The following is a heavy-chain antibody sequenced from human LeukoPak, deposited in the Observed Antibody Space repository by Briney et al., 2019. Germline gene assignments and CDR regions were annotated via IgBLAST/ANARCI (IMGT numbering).Heavy chain of an antibody. CDR3: AGSYYVSGTYYFDH. Sequence: PSETLSLTCTVSGGSISSVDYYWSWIRQPPGKGLEWIGYIYYSGSTYYYPSLKSRVMISVDASKNQFSLKLSSVTAADTAVYYCAGSYYVSGTYYFDHWGQGTLVTVSS. J-gene: IGHJ4*02. CDR2: IYYSGST. CDR1: GGSISSVDYY. D-gene: IGHD3-10*01. V-gene: IGHV4-30-4*02.